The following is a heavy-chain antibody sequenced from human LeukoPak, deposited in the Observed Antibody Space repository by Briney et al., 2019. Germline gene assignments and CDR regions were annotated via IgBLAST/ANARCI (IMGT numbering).Heavy chain of an antibody. J-gene: IGHJ4*02. Sequence: GGSLRLSCSASGFTFSYYNMNWVRQAPGKRLEWVASISSGSDYIEYADSVKGRFTISRDNAKNSLFLQISNLSAEDTAVYYCARLDESEGDYWGQGTLLTVSS. CDR1: GFTFSYYN. CDR3: ARLDESEGDY. CDR2: ISSGSDYI. V-gene: IGHV3-21*06.